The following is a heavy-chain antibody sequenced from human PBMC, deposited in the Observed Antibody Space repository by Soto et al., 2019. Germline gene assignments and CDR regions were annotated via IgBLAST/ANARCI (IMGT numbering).Heavy chain of an antibody. V-gene: IGHV3-30-3*01. Sequence: QVQLVESGGGVVQPGRSLRLSCAASGFTFSSYAMHWVRQAPGKGLEWVAVISYDGSNKYYADSVKGRFTISRDNSKNTLYLQMNSLRAEDTAVYYCARGGSCSGGSCAVDWFDPWGQGTLVTVSS. CDR2: ISYDGSNK. CDR3: ARGGSCSGGSCAVDWFDP. CDR1: GFTFSSYA. D-gene: IGHD2-15*01. J-gene: IGHJ5*02.